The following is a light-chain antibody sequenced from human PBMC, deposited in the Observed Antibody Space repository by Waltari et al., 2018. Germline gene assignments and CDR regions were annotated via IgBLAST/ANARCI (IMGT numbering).Light chain of an antibody. Sequence: EIVLTQSPGTLSLSPGERATLSCRTSRSVSSSYLAWYQQKPGQAPRLVIYGASSRATGTPDRFSGSGSGADFTLTISRLEPEDFAVYYCHHYADSSYTFGQGT. CDR1: RSVSSSY. V-gene: IGKV3-20*01. CDR3: HHYADSSYT. J-gene: IGKJ2*01. CDR2: GAS.